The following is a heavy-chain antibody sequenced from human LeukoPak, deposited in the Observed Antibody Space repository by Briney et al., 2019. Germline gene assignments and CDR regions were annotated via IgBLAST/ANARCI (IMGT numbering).Heavy chain of an antibody. Sequence: ASVKVSCKASGYTFTSYGISWVRQAPGQGLEWMGWISGYDGKTNYAQKFQGRVTMTTDTSTNTAYMELRTLRSDDTAVYYCARDLSRARVDCFDPWGQGTLVTVSS. CDR2: ISGYDGKT. J-gene: IGHJ5*02. D-gene: IGHD2-2*01. CDR3: ARDLSRARVDCFDP. V-gene: IGHV1-18*01. CDR1: GYTFTSYG.